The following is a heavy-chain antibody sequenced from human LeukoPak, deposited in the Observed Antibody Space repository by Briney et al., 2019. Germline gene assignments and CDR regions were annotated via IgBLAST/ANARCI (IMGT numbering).Heavy chain of an antibody. V-gene: IGHV3-9*01. D-gene: IGHD2-21*02. Sequence: GGSLRLSCAASGFTFDDYAMHWVRQAPGKGLEWVSGISWNSGSIGYADSVKGRFTISRDNAKNSLYLQMNSLRAEDTAVYYCAKDWRAYCGADCYSYFDYWGQGTLVTVSS. CDR3: AKDWRAYCGADCYSYFDY. CDR2: ISWNSGSI. CDR1: GFTFDDYA. J-gene: IGHJ4*02.